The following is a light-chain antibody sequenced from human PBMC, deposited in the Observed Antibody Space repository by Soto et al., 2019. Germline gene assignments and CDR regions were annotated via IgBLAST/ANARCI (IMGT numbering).Light chain of an antibody. Sequence: EIVMTQSPATLSVSPGERATLYCRASQSVSSNLAWYQQKPGQAPRLLIYGASTRATGIPARFSGSGSGTEFNLTISSLQSEDFAVYYCQQYNNWPPWTFGQGTKVEIQ. V-gene: IGKV3-15*01. CDR2: GAS. CDR3: QQYNNWPPWT. CDR1: QSVSSN. J-gene: IGKJ1*01.